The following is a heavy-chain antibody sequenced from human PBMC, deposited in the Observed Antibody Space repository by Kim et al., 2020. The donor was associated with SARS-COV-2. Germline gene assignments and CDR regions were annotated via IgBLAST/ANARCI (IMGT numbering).Heavy chain of an antibody. D-gene: IGHD3-9*01. Sequence: GESLKISCKGSGYSFTSYWINWVRQMPGKGLEWMGRIDPSDSYTYYSPSFQGHVTISADKSISTAYLQWSSLKASDTAMYYCARRPYDILTGAMDVWGQGTTVTVSS. V-gene: IGHV5-10-1*01. CDR2: IDPSDSYT. CDR3: ARRPYDILTGAMDV. J-gene: IGHJ6*02. CDR1: GYSFTSYW.